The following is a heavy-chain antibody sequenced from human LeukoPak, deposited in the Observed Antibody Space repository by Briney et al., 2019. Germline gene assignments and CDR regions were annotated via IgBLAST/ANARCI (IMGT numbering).Heavy chain of an antibody. CDR1: GFSFSSYA. D-gene: IGHD2-15*01. Sequence: GGSLRLSCAASGFSFSSYAMSWVRQAPGKGLEWVSAISGSGGGTYYADSVKGRFTISRDNSKNTLYLQMNSLRAEDTAVYYCAKQTLGYCSGGSCYSDYWGQGTLVTVSS. V-gene: IGHV3-23*01. CDR3: AKQTLGYCSGGSCYSDY. CDR2: ISGSGGGT. J-gene: IGHJ4*02.